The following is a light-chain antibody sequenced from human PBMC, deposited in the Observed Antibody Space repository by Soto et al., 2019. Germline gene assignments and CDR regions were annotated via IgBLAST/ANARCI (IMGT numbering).Light chain of an antibody. CDR1: SRDVGGYNF. Sequence: QSALPQPPSASGSPGQSVTISCTGTSRDVGGYNFVSWYQQYPGKAPKLMIYEVNKRASGVPDRFSGSKSGNTASLTVSGLRAEDAADYYCSSYADGNHHVFGTGTKVTVL. CDR2: EVN. CDR3: SSYADGNHHV. J-gene: IGLJ1*01. V-gene: IGLV2-8*01.